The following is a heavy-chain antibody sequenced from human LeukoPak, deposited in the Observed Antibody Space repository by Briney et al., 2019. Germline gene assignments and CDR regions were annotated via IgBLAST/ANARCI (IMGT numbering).Heavy chain of an antibody. CDR3: ARDISSYYMDV. Sequence: SVKVSCKASGYSFTSYGISWVRQAPGQGLEWMGGIIPIFGTANYAQKFQGRVTITADESTSTAYMELSSLRSEDTAVYYCARDISSYYMDVWGKGTTVTISS. CDR1: GYSFTSYG. J-gene: IGHJ6*03. V-gene: IGHV1-69*13. CDR2: IIPIFGTA.